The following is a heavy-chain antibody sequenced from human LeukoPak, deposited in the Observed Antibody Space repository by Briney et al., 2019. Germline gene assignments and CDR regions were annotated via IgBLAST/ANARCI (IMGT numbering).Heavy chain of an antibody. J-gene: IGHJ4*02. CDR3: AKATYSGSFPYFDY. CDR2: ISSRNTSI. D-gene: IGHD1-26*01. V-gene: IGHV3-48*01. Sequence: GGSLRLSCAASGFSLSSYSFNWVRQAPGKGLEWVSYISSRNTSIYYSDSMKGRFTISRDNSKNTLYLQMNSLRGDDTAIYYCAKATYSGSFPYFDYWGQGILVTVSS. CDR1: GFSLSSYS.